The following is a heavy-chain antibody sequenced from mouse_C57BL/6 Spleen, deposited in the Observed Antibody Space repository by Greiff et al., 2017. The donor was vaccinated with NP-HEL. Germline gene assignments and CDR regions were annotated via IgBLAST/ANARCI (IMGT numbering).Heavy chain of an antibody. Sequence: EVKLVESGGGLVKPGGSLKLSCAASGFTFSSYAMSWVRQTPEKRLEWVATISDGGSYTYYPDNVKGRFTISRDNAKNNLYLQMSHLKSEDTAMYYCARERDYYGSSVYYFDYWGQGTTLTVSS. V-gene: IGHV5-4*01. CDR2: ISDGGSYT. D-gene: IGHD1-1*01. J-gene: IGHJ2*01. CDR3: ARERDYYGSSVYYFDY. CDR1: GFTFSSYA.